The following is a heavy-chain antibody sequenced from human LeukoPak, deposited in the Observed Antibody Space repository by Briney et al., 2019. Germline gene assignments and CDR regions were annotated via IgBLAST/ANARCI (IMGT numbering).Heavy chain of an antibody. CDR3: VKDSPPRYSGSPPAY. CDR1: GFTFSSYW. Sequence: GGSLRLSCAASGFTFSSYWMSWVRQAPGKGLEWVANINKDGGEKYYVDSVKGRFTISRDNAKNSLYLQMNSLRADGTAVYYCVKDSPPRYSGSPPAYWGQGTLVTVSS. V-gene: IGHV3-7*03. CDR2: INKDGGEK. D-gene: IGHD1-26*01. J-gene: IGHJ4*02.